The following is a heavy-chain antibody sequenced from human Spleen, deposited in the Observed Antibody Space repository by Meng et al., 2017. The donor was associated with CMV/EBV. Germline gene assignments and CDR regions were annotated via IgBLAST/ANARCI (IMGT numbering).Heavy chain of an antibody. D-gene: IGHD3-22*01. V-gene: IGHV3-49*04. J-gene: IGHJ4*02. CDR1: GFSFGDYG. Sequence: GGSLRLSCTASGFSFGDYGMSWVRQAPGKGLDWIGFIRCKTYGATTEYAASVKDRFTISRDDSKNIAYLQLNNLKIEDTAVYYCTRGDYYDNNGYHFLFDHWGQGTLVTVSS. CDR3: TRGDYYDNNGYHFLFDH. CDR2: IRCKTYGATT.